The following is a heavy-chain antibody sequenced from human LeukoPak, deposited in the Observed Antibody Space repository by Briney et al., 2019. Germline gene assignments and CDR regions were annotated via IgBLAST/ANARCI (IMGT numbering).Heavy chain of an antibody. Sequence: TGGSLRLSCAASGFFVSNNYMYWVRQAPGKGLEWVSVIYTGGSTYYADSVKGRFTISRDNSKNTLYLQMNSLRAEDTAVYYCASRYSSGWYTRRGAFDIWGQGTMVTVSS. CDR3: ASRYSSGWYTRRGAFDI. J-gene: IGHJ3*02. CDR2: IYTGGST. CDR1: GFFVSNNY. D-gene: IGHD6-19*01. V-gene: IGHV3-66*01.